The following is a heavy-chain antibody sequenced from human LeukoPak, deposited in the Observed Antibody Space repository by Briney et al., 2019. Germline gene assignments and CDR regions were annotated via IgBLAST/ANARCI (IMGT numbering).Heavy chain of an antibody. CDR3: AIMVIPYYFDY. CDR1: GFTVSSNY. CDR2: IYSGGST. J-gene: IGHJ4*02. V-gene: IGHV3-66*02. Sequence: AGGSLRLSCAASGFTVSSNYMSWVRRAPGKGLEWVSVIYSGGSTYYADSVRGRFTISRDNSKNTLHLQMNSLRAEDTAVYYCAIMVIPYYFDYWGQGTLVTVSS. D-gene: IGHD3-16*01.